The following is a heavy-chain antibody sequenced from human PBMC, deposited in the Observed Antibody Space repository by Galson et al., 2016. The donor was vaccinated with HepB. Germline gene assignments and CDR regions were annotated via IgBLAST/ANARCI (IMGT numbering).Heavy chain of an antibody. J-gene: IGHJ6*02. V-gene: IGHV1-3*01. Sequence: SVKVSCKASGYTFTTYGLHWVRQAPGQRLEWMGWINAAKGNTIYSQNFQGRVTITRDTSASTAYMELSSLTSEDTAVYHCARTYDVLTGYGEYYYYGMDAWGQGTTVTVSS. CDR3: ARTYDVLTGYGEYYYYGMDA. CDR2: INAAKGNT. D-gene: IGHD3-9*01. CDR1: GYTFTTYG.